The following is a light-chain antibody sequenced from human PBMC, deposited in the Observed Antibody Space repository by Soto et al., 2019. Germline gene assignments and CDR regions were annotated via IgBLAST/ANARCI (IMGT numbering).Light chain of an antibody. CDR2: AAS. Sequence: DIQMTQSPSSLSASVGDSVTITCRASQSISTFLNWYQQKPGKAPYLLIYAASSSQSGVPSRFSGAGSGTDFSLTISSLQPEDFAAYYCQQSSITPLTFGGGTKVDIK. CDR3: QQSSITPLT. V-gene: IGKV1-39*01. J-gene: IGKJ4*01. CDR1: QSISTF.